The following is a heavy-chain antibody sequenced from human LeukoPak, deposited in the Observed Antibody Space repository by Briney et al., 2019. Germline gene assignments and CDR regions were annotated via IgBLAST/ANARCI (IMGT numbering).Heavy chain of an antibody. CDR1: GFTFSSYG. V-gene: IGHV3-30*02. Sequence: GGSLRLSCAASGFTFSSYGMHWVRQAPGKGLEWVAFIRYDGSNKYYADSVKGRFTVSRDNSKNTLYLQMNSLRAEDTAVYYCAKGGSTGTTSFNYGMDVWGQGTTVTVSS. CDR3: AKGGSTGTTSFNYGMDV. D-gene: IGHD1-1*01. CDR2: IRYDGSNK. J-gene: IGHJ6*02.